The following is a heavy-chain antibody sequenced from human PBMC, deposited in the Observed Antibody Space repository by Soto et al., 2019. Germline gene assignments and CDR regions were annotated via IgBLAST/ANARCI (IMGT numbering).Heavy chain of an antibody. D-gene: IGHD3-3*01. CDR1: GGSNSSGDYY. J-gene: IGHJ4*02. V-gene: IGHV4-31*03. CDR2: STYSGSV. Sequence: VQLQESGPGLVKPSQTLSLTCTVSGGSNSSGDYYWTWIRQRPGEGLECIAYSTYSGSVSYNPSLKSRVTMSEDTSKSQCSLQLSSLTEADTAVYYCESIPRENIFWYFAHWGQGTLYTVSS. CDR3: ESIPRENIFWYFAH.